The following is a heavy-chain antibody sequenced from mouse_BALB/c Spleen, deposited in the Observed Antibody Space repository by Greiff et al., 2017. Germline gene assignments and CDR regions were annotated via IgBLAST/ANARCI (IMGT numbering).Heavy chain of an antibody. CDR3: AREDSYYYAMDY. D-gene: IGHD1-1*01. CDR2: INPSTGYT. CDR1: GYTFTSYW. V-gene: IGHV1-7*01. J-gene: IGHJ4*01. Sequence: QVQLKESGAELAKPGASVKMSCKASGYTFTSYWMHWVKQRPGQGLEWIGYINPSTGYTEYNQKFKDKATLTADKSSSTAYMQLSSLTSEDSAVYYCAREDSYYYAMDYWGQGTSVTVSS.